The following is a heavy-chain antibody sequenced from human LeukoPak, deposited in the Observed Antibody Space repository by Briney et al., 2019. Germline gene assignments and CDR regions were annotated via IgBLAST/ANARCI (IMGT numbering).Heavy chain of an antibody. V-gene: IGHV3-23*01. Sequence: GGSLRLSCAASGFTFSSYAMSWVRQAPGKGLEWVSAISGSGGSTYYADSVKGRFTISRDNSKNTLYLQMNSLRAEDTAVYYCAKDLYLDWGNSYYFDYWGQGTLVTVSS. CDR3: AKDLYLDWGNSYYFDY. CDR2: ISGSGGST. D-gene: IGHD4-23*01. CDR1: GFTFSSYA. J-gene: IGHJ4*02.